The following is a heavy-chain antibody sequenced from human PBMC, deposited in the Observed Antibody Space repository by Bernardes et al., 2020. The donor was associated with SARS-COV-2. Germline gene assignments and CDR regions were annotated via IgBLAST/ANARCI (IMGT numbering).Heavy chain of an antibody. CDR1: GFTFSTYS. D-gene: IGHD1-1*01. CDR3: ARISVDDQKSA. V-gene: IGHV3-48*04. Sequence: SLSLSFAPSGFTFSTYSMNWVRQAPGTGLEWLSYISSGSRAIKYADSVRGRFTISRDDAKNSLYLQMTSLRAEDTAVYYCARISVDDQKSAWGQGTLVTVSS. CDR2: ISSGSRAI. J-gene: IGHJ4*02.